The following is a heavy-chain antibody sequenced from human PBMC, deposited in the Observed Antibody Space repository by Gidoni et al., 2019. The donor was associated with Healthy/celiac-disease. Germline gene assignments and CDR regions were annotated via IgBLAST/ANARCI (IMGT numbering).Heavy chain of an antibody. CDR1: GVSISSSSYY. CDR2: IYYSGST. D-gene: IGHD6-19*01. V-gene: IGHV4-39*01. J-gene: IGHJ4*02. Sequence: QLQLQESGPGLVKPSETLSLTCTVSGVSISSSSYYWGWIRQPPGKGLECIGSIYYSGSTYYNPSLKSRVTISVDTSKTQFSLKLSSVTAADTAVYYCATPGVAGSHFDYWGQGTLVTVSS. CDR3: ATPGVAGSHFDY.